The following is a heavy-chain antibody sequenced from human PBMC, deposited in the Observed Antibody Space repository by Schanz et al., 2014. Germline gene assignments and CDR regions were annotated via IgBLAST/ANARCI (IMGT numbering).Heavy chain of an antibody. CDR3: AKAMKPYIASRNGLDV. V-gene: IGHV3-30*18. D-gene: IGHD5-18*01. J-gene: IGHJ6*02. CDR1: GFAFSDYG. CDR2: ISYDGNEK. Sequence: QVQLVESGGGVVQPGKSLRLSCAASGFAFSDYGMHWVRQAPGKGLEWVAFISYDGNEKHYPDSVKGRFTISRDNSRTTLFMQMESLRTEATAVYHCAKAMKPYIASRNGLDVWGHGNTVTVSS.